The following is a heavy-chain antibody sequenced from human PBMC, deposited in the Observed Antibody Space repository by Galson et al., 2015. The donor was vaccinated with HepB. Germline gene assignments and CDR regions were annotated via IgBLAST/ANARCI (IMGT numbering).Heavy chain of an antibody. CDR3: ARSPLRFLDWLPYYDYYYMDV. CDR1: GYTFTDSV. V-gene: IGHV7-4-1*02. CDR2: MNTNPGKP. Sequence: SVKVSCKASGYTFTDSVVNWVRQAPGQGLEWMGWMNTNPGKPTCAPGFAGRFVFSLDTSVTTAYLQISSLEADDTAVYYCARSPLRFLDWLPYYDYYYMDVWGEGTTVTVSS. J-gene: IGHJ6*03. D-gene: IGHD3-3*01.